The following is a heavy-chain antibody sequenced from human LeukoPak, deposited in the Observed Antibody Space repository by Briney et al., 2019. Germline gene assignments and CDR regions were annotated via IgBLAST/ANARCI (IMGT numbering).Heavy chain of an antibody. J-gene: IGHJ5*02. CDR2: INPNSGGT. CDR3: ARRRSSSWYAHGDKNWFDP. D-gene: IGHD6-13*01. V-gene: IGHV1-2*02. Sequence: ASVKVSCKASGYTFTGYYMHWVRQAPGQGLEWMGWINPNSGGTNYAQKFQGRVTMTRDTSISTAYMELSRLRSDDTAVYYCARRRSSSWYAHGDKNWFDPWGQGTLVTVSS. CDR1: GYTFTGYY.